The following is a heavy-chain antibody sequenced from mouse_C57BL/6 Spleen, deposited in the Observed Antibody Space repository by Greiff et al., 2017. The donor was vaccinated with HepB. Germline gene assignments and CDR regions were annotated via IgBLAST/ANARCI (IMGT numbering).Heavy chain of an antibody. CDR3: ARYDYDALAMDY. J-gene: IGHJ4*01. CDR2: IDPSDSET. CDR1: GYTFTSYW. V-gene: IGHV1-52*01. D-gene: IGHD2-4*01. Sequence: QVQLQQPGAELVRPGSSVKLSCKASGYTFTSYWMHWVKQRPIQGLEWIGNIDPSDSETHYNQKFKDKATLTVDKSSSTAYMQLSILTSEDSAVYYCARYDYDALAMDYWGQGTSVTVSS.